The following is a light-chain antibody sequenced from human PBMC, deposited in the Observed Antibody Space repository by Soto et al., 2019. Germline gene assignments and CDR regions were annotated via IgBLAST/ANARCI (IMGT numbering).Light chain of an antibody. CDR2: DAS. CDR3: QQYDNLPPTWT. CDR1: QDIATY. V-gene: IGKV1-33*01. Sequence: DLQMTQSPSSLSASVGNRVTITCQASQDIATYLNWYQQKPGKAPNLLIYDASNLETGVPSRFSGGGSGTHFTFTTSNLQPEDIATYYCQQYDNLPPTWTFGQGTKVEIE. J-gene: IGKJ1*01.